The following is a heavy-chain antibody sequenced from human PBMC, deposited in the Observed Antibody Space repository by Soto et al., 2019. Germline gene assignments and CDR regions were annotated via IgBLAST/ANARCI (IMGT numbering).Heavy chain of an antibody. J-gene: IGHJ4*02. CDR1: GYSFTGYY. D-gene: IGHD2-8*02. CDR3: ARGDYGTGGYPFPYFDY. CDR2: INPDSGAT. V-gene: IGHV1-2*02. Sequence: ASVKVSCKASGYSFTGYYIHWVRQAPGQGLEWMGWINPDSGATNYAQNFQGRVTLTSDTSISTASMDLTSLASDDTAVYYCARGDYGTGGYPFPYFDYWGQGTLVTVSS.